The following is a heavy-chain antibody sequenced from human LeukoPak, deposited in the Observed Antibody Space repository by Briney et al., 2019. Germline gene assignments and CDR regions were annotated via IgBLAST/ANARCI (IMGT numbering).Heavy chain of an antibody. J-gene: IGHJ5*02. CDR3: ATGDYDILTGRPNWFDP. D-gene: IGHD3-9*01. CDR1: GGSISSYY. CDR2: IYTSGST. V-gene: IGHV4-4*07. Sequence: SETLSLTCTVSGGSISSYYWSWIRQPAGKGLEWIGRIYTSGSTNYNPSLKSRVTMSVDTSKNQFSLKLSSVTAADTAVYYCATGDYDILTGRPNWFDPWGQGTLVTVSS.